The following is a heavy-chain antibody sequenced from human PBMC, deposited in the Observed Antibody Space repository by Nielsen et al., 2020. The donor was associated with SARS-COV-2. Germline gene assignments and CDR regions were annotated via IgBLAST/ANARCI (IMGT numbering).Heavy chain of an antibody. CDR3: ARAQIAVAGPDY. CDR2: ISSSSSYT. J-gene: IGHJ4*02. Sequence: GESLKISCAASGFTFSDYYMSWIRQAPGKGLEWVSYISSSSSYTNYADSVKGRFTISRDNSKNTLYLQMNSLRAEDTAVYYCARAQIAVAGPDYWGQGTLVTVSS. D-gene: IGHD6-19*01. V-gene: IGHV3-11*06. CDR1: GFTFSDYY.